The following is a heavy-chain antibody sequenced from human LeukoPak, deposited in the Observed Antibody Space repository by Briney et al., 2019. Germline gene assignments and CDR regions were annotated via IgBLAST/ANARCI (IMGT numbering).Heavy chain of an antibody. CDR3: DRTGSWQHLINWFDP. D-gene: IGHD6-13*01. J-gene: IGHJ5*02. V-gene: IGHV5-51*01. Sequence: GESLNISCKGSGYIFTNYWIGWVRQMPGKGMAGMGIIYPDDSDTRYSPSLQGQVTISAAKSISTAYLQWTSLKASDTAIYYCDRTGSWQHLINWFDPWGQGTLVTVSS. CDR2: IYPDDSDT. CDR1: GYIFTNYW.